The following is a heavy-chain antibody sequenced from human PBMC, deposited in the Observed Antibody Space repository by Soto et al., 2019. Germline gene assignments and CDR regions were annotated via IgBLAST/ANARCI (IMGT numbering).Heavy chain of an antibody. V-gene: IGHV3-30-3*01. CDR3: ARPGITGTEPPDYEGMDV. Sequence: QVQLVESGGGVVQPGRSLRLSCAASGFTFSSYAMHWVRQAPGKGLEWVAVISYDGSNKYYADSVKGRFTISRDNSKNTLYLQMNGRRAEDTAVYYCARPGITGTEPPDYEGMDVWGQGATVTVS. CDR1: GFTFSSYA. D-gene: IGHD1-20*01. J-gene: IGHJ6*02. CDR2: ISYDGSNK.